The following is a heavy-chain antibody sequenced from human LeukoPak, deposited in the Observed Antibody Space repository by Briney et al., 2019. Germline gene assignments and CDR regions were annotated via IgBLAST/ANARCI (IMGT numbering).Heavy chain of an antibody. Sequence: PSETLSLTCTVSGGSISSYYWSWIRQPPGKGLEWIGYIYYSGSTNYNPSLKSRVTISVDTSKNQFSLKLSSVTAADTAVYYCARAPTYRYYYGSGSYLAYDAFDIWGQGTMVTVSS. CDR1: GGSISSYY. J-gene: IGHJ3*02. CDR3: ARAPTYRYYYGSGSYLAYDAFDI. CDR2: IYYSGST. V-gene: IGHV4-59*01. D-gene: IGHD3-10*01.